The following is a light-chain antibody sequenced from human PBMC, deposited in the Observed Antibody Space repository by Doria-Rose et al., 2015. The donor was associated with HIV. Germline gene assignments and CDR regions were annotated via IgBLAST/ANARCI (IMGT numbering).Light chain of an antibody. Sequence: VLTQPPESLGMPLGERATLNCKSNQSLLYTSKNYLAWYQQKPGQPPKLLIYWASTRQSGVPARFSGSGSGTDFTLTISSLEAKDVAVYYCQQYYDTPSFGPGTTVDIK. CDR1: QSLLYTSKNY. V-gene: IGKV4-1*01. CDR3: QQYYDTPS. CDR2: WAS. J-gene: IGKJ3*01.